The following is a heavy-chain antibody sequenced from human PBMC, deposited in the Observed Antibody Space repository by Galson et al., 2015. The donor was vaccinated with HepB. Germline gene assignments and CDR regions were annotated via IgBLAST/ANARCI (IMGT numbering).Heavy chain of an antibody. J-gene: IGHJ4*02. CDR3: ASTGDSSGYYQGPFDY. D-gene: IGHD3-22*01. Sequence: SLRLSCAASGFTLSSYSMNWVRQAPGKGLEWVSSISSSSSYIYYADSVKGRFTISRDNAKNSLYLQMNSLRAEDTAVYYCASTGDSSGYYQGPFDYWGQGTLVTVSS. V-gene: IGHV3-21*01. CDR2: ISSSSSYI. CDR1: GFTLSSYS.